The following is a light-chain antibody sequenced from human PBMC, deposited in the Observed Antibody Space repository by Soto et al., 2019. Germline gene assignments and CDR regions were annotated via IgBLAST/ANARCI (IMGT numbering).Light chain of an antibody. CDR3: QQSYATPFT. J-gene: IGKJ3*01. V-gene: IGKV1-39*01. Sequence: DIQMTQSPSSLSASVADRVTVTCRASQSISSYLNWYQHKPGKAPKLLIYAASSLQSGVPSRFSASGSGTDFTLAISSLQPEDFATYYCQQSYATPFTFGPGTKVDIK. CDR2: AAS. CDR1: QSISSY.